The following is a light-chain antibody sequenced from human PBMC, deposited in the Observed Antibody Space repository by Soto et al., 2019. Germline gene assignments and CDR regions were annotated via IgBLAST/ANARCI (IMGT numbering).Light chain of an antibody. Sequence: SYELTQPPSVSVAPGQTARISCGGNDIASKSVHWSQQKPGQAPVLVVYDDNDRPSGIPERFSGSKSGDTATLTISRVEAGDEADYYCQVWESSSDHYVFGSGTKVTVL. CDR2: DDN. V-gene: IGLV3-21*02. CDR1: DIASKS. CDR3: QVWESSSDHYV. J-gene: IGLJ1*01.